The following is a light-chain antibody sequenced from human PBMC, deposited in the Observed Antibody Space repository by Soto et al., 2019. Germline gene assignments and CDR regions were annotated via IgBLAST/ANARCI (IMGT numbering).Light chain of an antibody. J-gene: IGKJ1*01. CDR1: QSISSW. V-gene: IGKV1-5*03. Sequence: DIVMTQSPSTLSASLGDRVTITCRASQSISSWLAWYQQKPGKAPKVLIYKASSLDNGVPARFSGSGSGTEFTLTISSLQPDDFATYYCQQYNTCSRTFGQGTKVEIK. CDR2: KAS. CDR3: QQYNTCSRT.